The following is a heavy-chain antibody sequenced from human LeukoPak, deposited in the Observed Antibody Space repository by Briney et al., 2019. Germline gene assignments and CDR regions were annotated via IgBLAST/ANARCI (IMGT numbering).Heavy chain of an antibody. J-gene: IGHJ6*02. D-gene: IGHD3-10*01. CDR1: GFTFSSYA. CDR3: VKGIAYYYYYGMDV. Sequence: GGSLRLSCSASGFTFSSYAMYWVRQAPGKGPEYVSAISSNGGSTYYADSVKGRFTISRDTSKNTLYLQMGSLRAEDTAVYYCVKGIAYYYYYGMDVWGQGTTVTVSS. CDR2: ISSNGGST. V-gene: IGHV3-64D*06.